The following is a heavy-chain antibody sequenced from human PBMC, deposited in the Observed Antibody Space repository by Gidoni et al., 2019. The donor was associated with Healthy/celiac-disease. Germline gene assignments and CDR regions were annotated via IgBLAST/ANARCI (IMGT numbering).Heavy chain of an antibody. CDR2: ISSSGSTI. CDR1: GFTFSSYE. D-gene: IGHD3-16*01. CDR3: ARQGGIMITFGGADDAFDI. J-gene: IGHJ3*02. Sequence: EVQLVESGGGLVQPGGSLRLSGAASGFTFSSYEMNWVRQAPGKGLEWVSYISSSGSTIYYADSVKGRFTISRDNAKNSLYLQMNSLRAEDTAVYYCARQGGIMITFGGADDAFDIWGQGTMVTVSS. V-gene: IGHV3-48*03.